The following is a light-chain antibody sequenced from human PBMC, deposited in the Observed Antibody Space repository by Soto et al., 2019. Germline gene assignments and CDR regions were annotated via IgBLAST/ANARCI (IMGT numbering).Light chain of an antibody. Sequence: DIQMTQSPSSVSASVGDRVIINCRASQDISSSLAWYQQKPGKAPKLLIYYASTLQSGVPSRFSGSGSGTDFTLSISDLQPEDFGTYYCQQATSLSITFGQGTRLDIK. CDR3: QQATSLSIT. CDR1: QDISSS. V-gene: IGKV1-12*01. J-gene: IGKJ5*01. CDR2: YAS.